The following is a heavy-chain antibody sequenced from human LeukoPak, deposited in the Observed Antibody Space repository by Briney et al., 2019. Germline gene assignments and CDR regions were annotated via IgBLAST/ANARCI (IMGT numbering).Heavy chain of an antibody. V-gene: IGHV3-30*18. CDR2: ISYDGSNK. CDR1: GFTFSSYG. J-gene: IGHJ4*02. Sequence: GRSLRLSCAASGFTFSSYGMHWVRQAPGKGLEGVAVISYDGSNKYYADSVKGRFTISRDNSKNTLYLQMNSLRAEDTAVYYCAKDYGSSGLDYWGQGTLVTVSS. D-gene: IGHD3-22*01. CDR3: AKDYGSSGLDY.